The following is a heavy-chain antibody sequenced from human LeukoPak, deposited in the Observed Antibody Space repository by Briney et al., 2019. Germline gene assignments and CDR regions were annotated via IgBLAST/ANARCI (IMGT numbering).Heavy chain of an antibody. CDR1: GFTFNNYA. CDR3: AKVSGGGLYYDGMDV. J-gene: IGHJ6*02. D-gene: IGHD1-14*01. CDR2: ISGSDGTT. Sequence: GGSLRLSCAASGFTFNNYAMNWVRQAPGKGLEWVSVISGSDGTTYYADSVKGRFTISRDSSKNTLYLQMNGLRAEDTAVYYCAKVSGGGLYYDGMDVWGQGTTVTVSS. V-gene: IGHV3-23*01.